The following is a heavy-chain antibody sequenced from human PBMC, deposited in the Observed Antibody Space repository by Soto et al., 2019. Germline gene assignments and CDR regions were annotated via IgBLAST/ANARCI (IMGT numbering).Heavy chain of an antibody. V-gene: IGHV3-7*01. D-gene: IGHD5-18*01. CDR1: GFTFSRYW. CDR3: ARGDTPMITGMDSFDI. CDR2: IKQDGTEK. J-gene: IGHJ3*02. Sequence: QSGGSLRLSCAASGFTFSRYWMNWVRQAPGKGLEWVANIKQDGTEKNYVDSVKGRFTISRDNARKSLYPQMDSLRAEDTAVYFCARGDTPMITGMDSFDIWGQGTMVTVSS.